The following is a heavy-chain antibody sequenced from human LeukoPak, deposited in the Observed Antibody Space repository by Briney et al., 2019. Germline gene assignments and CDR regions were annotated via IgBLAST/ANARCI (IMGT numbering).Heavy chain of an antibody. V-gene: IGHV3-7*01. CDR3: ARGGSGYFFDF. D-gene: IGHD6-19*01. CDR1: GFTFSSYW. J-gene: IGHJ4*02. Sequence: GGSLRLSCAASGFTFSSYWVSWVRQAPGKGLEWVANIKQDGSEKYYVDSVKGRFTISRDNAKNTLYLQMNSLRAEDTAVYYCARGGSGYFFDFWGQGNLVTVSS. CDR2: IKQDGSEK.